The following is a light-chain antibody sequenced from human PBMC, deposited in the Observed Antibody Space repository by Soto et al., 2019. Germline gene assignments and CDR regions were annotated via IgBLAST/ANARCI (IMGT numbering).Light chain of an antibody. J-gene: IGKJ1*01. Sequence: EIVLTQSPGTLSLSPGERATLSCRASQSVSSSYLAWYQQKPGQAPRLLIYGASSRATGIPDRFSGSGSGTDFTLTISRLEPEDFAVYYCQQYGSSPETFAPGTKV. CDR2: GAS. V-gene: IGKV3-20*01. CDR3: QQYGSSPET. CDR1: QSVSSSY.